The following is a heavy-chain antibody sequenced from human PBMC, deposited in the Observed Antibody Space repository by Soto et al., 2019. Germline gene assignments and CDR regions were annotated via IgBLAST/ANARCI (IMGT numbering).Heavy chain of an antibody. J-gene: IGHJ4*02. CDR2: IRSGANNYLT. Sequence: GGSLRLSCAASGFSFSDSAMHWVRQAPGKGLEWIARIRSGANNYLTAYPASVTGRFTISRDDSKNTTYLQMDGLTSDDTSMYFWARGGGMGVNDFWGQRIMVIFSS. CDR3: ARGGGMGVNDF. D-gene: IGHD3-16*01. V-gene: IGHV3-73*01. CDR1: GFSFSDSA.